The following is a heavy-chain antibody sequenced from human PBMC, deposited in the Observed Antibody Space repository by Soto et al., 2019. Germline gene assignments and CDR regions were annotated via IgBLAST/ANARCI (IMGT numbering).Heavy chain of an antibody. V-gene: IGHV3-73*01. D-gene: IGHD4-17*01. J-gene: IGHJ4*02. CDR2: IRSKANSYAT. CDR3: TRHGDSTVTAYDY. Sequence: GGSLRLSCAASGFTFSGSAMHWVRQASGKGLEWVGRIRSKANSYATAYAASVKGRFTISRDDSKNTAYLQMNSLKTEDTAVYYCTRHGDSTVTAYDYWGQGTLVTVSS. CDR1: GFTFSGSA.